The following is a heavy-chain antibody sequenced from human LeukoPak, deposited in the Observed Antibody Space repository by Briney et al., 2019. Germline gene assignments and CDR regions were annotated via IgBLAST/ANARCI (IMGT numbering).Heavy chain of an antibody. CDR3: ARDRAYCGGDCYPRHDAFDI. D-gene: IGHD2-21*02. CDR2: ISSSSSYI. V-gene: IGHV3-21*01. CDR1: GFTFSNYS. J-gene: IGHJ3*02. Sequence: GGSLRLSCAASGFTFSNYSMNWVRQAPGKGLEWVSSISSSSSYIYYADSVKGRFTISRDNAKNSLYLQMNSLRAEDTAVYYCARDRAYCGGDCYPRHDAFDIWGQGTMVTVSS.